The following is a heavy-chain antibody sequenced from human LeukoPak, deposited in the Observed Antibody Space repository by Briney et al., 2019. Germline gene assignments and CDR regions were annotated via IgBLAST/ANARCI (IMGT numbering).Heavy chain of an antibody. CDR1: GFTFSSYA. Sequence: GGSPRLSCAAPGFTFSSYAMHWVRQAPGKGLEWVAVISYDGSNKYYADSVKGRFTISRDNSKNTLYLQMNSLRAEDTAVYYCARDLEGALVVVTATRRYAGYFQHWGQGTLVTVSS. D-gene: IGHD2-21*02. V-gene: IGHV3-30-3*01. J-gene: IGHJ1*01. CDR2: ISYDGSNK. CDR3: ARDLEGALVVVTATRRYAGYFQH.